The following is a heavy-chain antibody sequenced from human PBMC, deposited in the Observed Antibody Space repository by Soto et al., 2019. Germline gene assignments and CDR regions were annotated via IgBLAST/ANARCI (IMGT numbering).Heavy chain of an antibody. CDR3: AREHCRGGSCYSGFDP. V-gene: IGHV6-1*01. CDR1: GDSVSSNSAA. D-gene: IGHD2-15*01. J-gene: IGHJ5*02. CDR2: TYYRSKWYN. Sequence: SQTLSLTCAISGDSVSSNSAAWNWIRQSPSGGLEWLGRTYYRSKWYNDYAVSVKSRITINPDTSKNQFSLQLNSVTPEDTAVYFCAREHCRGGSCYSGFDPWGQGTLVTVSS.